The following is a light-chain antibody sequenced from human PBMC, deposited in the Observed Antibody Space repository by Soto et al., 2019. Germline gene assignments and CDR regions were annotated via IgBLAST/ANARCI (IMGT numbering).Light chain of an antibody. J-gene: IGKJ1*01. Sequence: DIQMTQSPSSLSASVGDRVTITCRASQSIVTYLNWYLQKPGKAPKLLIYAASNLQSGVPSRFSGSGSGTDFTLTISSLQPEDFETYFCQQRYSTPPWTFGQGTKVEIK. CDR1: QSIVTY. V-gene: IGKV1-39*01. CDR3: QQRYSTPPWT. CDR2: AAS.